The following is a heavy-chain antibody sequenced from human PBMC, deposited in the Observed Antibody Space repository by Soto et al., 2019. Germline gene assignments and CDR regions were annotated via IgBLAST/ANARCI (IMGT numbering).Heavy chain of an antibody. CDR1: GFTFSSYA. D-gene: IGHD2-2*01. J-gene: IGHJ4*02. V-gene: IGHV3-23*01. CDR3: ATASHNGFCSTSSCSYSVYFDY. Sequence: EVRLLDSGGSLVQPGGSLRLSCAASGFTFSSYAMSWVRQAPGKGLEWVSTISGSSGSTYYADSVKGRFTISRDNSKNKLDLQMNSLRAEDTDVYYCATASHNGFCSTSSCSYSVYFDYWGQGTLVTVSS. CDR2: ISGSSGST.